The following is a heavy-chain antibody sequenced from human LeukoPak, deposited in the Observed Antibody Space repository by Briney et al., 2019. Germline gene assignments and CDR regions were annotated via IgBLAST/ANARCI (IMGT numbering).Heavy chain of an antibody. CDR1: GYTFTGYY. CDR3: ARDPGYYDFWSGYHQFDAFDI. J-gene: IGHJ3*02. V-gene: IGHV1-2*02. D-gene: IGHD3-3*01. CDR2: INPNSGGT. Sequence: ASVKVSCKASGYTFTGYYMHWVRQAPGQGLEWIGWINPNSGGTNYAQKFQGRVTMTRDTSISTAYMELSRLRSDDTAVYYCARDPGYYDFWSGYHQFDAFDIWGQGTMVTVSS.